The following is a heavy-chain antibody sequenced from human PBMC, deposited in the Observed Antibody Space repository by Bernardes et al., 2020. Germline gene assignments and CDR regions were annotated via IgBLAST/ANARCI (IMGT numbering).Heavy chain of an antibody. V-gene: IGHV3-30-3*01. Sequence: GGSLRLSRAASGFTFSSYAMHWVRQAPGKGLEWVAVISYDGSNKYYADSVKGRFTISRDNSKNTLYLQMNSLRAEDTAVYYCAREGGAYCGGDWCAFDIWGQGTMVTVSS. CDR1: GFTFSSYA. CDR2: ISYDGSNK. J-gene: IGHJ3*02. D-gene: IGHD2-21*02. CDR3: AREGGAYCGGDWCAFDI.